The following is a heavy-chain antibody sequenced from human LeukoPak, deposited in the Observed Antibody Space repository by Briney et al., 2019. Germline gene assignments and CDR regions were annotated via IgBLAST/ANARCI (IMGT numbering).Heavy chain of an antibody. V-gene: IGHV4-34*01. Sequence: SETLSLTCAVDDGSFSGYYWSWIRQPPGKGLEWLGEINQRGGTYYSPSLTIRVTISVDTSKNQFSLKLTSVTAAATAVYFFARMRARLFNFGSGLSWFVPWGQGTLVTVSS. CDR2: INQRGGT. CDR3: ARMRARLFNFGSGLSWFVP. CDR1: DGSFSGYY. D-gene: IGHD3-10*01. J-gene: IGHJ5*02.